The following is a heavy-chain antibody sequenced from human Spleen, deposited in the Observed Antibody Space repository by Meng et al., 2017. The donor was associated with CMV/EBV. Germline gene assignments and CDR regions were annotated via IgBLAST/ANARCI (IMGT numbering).Heavy chain of an antibody. CDR2: ISTYNGNT. J-gene: IGHJ6*02. CDR1: GYTFSSYG. Sequence: ASVKVSCKASGYTFSSYGISWVRQAPGQGLEWMGWISTYNGNTNYAQNLQARVTMTTDTSTSTAYMELRSLRSEDTAVYYCARSVVVSAVVYQYYAMDAWGQGTTVTVSS. V-gene: IGHV1-18*01. D-gene: IGHD2-15*01. CDR3: ARSVVVSAVVYQYYAMDA.